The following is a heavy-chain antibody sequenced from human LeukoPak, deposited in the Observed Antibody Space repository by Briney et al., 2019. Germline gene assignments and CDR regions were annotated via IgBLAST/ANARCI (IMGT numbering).Heavy chain of an antibody. J-gene: IGHJ5*02. V-gene: IGHV4-30-4*01. D-gene: IGHD1-14*01. CDR3: ARDMTGAHWFDP. CDR1: GGSISSGDYY. CDR2: IYYSGNT. Sequence: SETLSLTCTVSGGSISSGDYYWSWIRQPPGKGLEWIGYIYYSGNTYYNPSLKSRLTISVDTSKNQFSQKLTSVTAADTAVYYCARDMTGAHWFDPWGQGTLVTVSS.